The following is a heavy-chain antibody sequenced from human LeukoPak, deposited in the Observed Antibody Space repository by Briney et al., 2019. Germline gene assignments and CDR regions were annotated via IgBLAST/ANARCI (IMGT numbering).Heavy chain of an antibody. CDR3: ARGSYYYYGSGSYFPLRFDY. J-gene: IGHJ4*02. CDR1: GGSISSSNW. D-gene: IGHD3-10*01. CDR2: IYHSGST. Sequence: SGTLSLTCAVSGGSISSSNWWSWVRQPPGKGLEWIGEIYHSGSTNYNPSLKSRVTISVDKSKNQFSLKLSSVTAADTAVYYCARGSYYYYGSGSYFPLRFDYWGQGTLVTVSS. V-gene: IGHV4-4*02.